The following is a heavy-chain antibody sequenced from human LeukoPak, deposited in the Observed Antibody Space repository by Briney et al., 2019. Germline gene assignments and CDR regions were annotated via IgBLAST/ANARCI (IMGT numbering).Heavy chain of an antibody. CDR2: IGGSGGST. J-gene: IGHJ4*02. V-gene: IGHV3-23*01. CDR3: AKGHYYGSGSLDY. CDR1: GFTFSSYG. D-gene: IGHD3-10*01. Sequence: GGSLRLPCAASGFTFSSYGMSWVRQAPGKGLEWVSAIGGSGGSTYHADSVKGRFTISRDNSKNTLYVQMNSLRAEDTAVYYCAKGHYYGSGSLDYWGQGTLVTVSS.